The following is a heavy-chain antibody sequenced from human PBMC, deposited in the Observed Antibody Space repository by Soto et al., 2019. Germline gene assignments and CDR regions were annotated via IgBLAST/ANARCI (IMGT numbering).Heavy chain of an antibody. CDR2: IIPIFGTA. CDR3: ARGGISSIAVAAPYYFDY. CDR1: GGTFGSYA. V-gene: IGHV1-69*13. D-gene: IGHD6-19*01. Sequence: ASVKVSCKASGGTFGSYAISWGRQAPGQGLEWMGGIIPIFGTANYAQKFQGRVTITADESTSTAYMELSSLRSEDTAVYYCARGGISSIAVAAPYYFDYWGQGTLVTVSS. J-gene: IGHJ4*02.